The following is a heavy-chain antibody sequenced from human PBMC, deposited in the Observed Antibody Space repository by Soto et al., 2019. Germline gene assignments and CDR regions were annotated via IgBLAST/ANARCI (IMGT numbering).Heavy chain of an antibody. Sequence: ASVKVSRKASGYTFTSYYIHWVRQAPGQGLEWMGIINPSGGSTSYAQKFQGRVTMTRDTSTSTVYMELNSLRAEDTAVYYCAREGWLRSGYYYGMDVWGQGTTVTVSS. V-gene: IGHV1-46*01. CDR3: AREGWLRSGYYYGMDV. CDR2: INPSGGST. CDR1: GYTFTSYY. D-gene: IGHD5-12*01. J-gene: IGHJ6*02.